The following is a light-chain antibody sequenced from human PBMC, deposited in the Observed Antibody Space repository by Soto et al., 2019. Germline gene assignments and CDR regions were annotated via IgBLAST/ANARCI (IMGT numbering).Light chain of an antibody. V-gene: IGKV3-15*01. Sequence: ETVMTHSPVTLSVSPWYTATLSCSSSQRVSSHLAWYQQKPGQAPRLLIYAASTRATGIPVRFSGSGSETEFTLTIRSLQSEDSALYYWHRYNNWPWTFGQGTKVDIK. CDR3: HRYNNWPWT. CDR2: AAS. CDR1: QRVSSH. J-gene: IGKJ1*01.